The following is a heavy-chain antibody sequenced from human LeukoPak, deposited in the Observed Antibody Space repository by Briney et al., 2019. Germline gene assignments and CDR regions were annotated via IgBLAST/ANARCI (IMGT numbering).Heavy chain of an antibody. D-gene: IGHD3-22*01. J-gene: IGHJ4*02. CDR2: ISGGGGST. Sequence: GGSLRLSCAASGFTFSSYAMSWVRQAPGKGLEWVSAISGGGGSTYYADSVKGRFTISRDNSKNTLYLQMNSLRAEDTAVYYCARDYYDSSGYYRVDYWGQGTLVTVSS. CDR1: GFTFSSYA. CDR3: ARDYYDSSGYYRVDY. V-gene: IGHV3-23*01.